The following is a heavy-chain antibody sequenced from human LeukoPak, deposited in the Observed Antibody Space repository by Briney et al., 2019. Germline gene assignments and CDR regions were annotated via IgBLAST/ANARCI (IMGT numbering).Heavy chain of an antibody. J-gene: IGHJ4*02. V-gene: IGHV3-23*01. Sequence: GGSLRLSCAASGFTFSSYAMNWIRQAPGRGLEWVSGISAGGDNAHYADSVKGRFTISRDNSKDTLFLQMNSLRAEDTAVYYCAKDTRAGGWGQGTLVTVSS. D-gene: IGHD1-26*01. CDR2: ISAGGDNA. CDR1: GFTFSSYA. CDR3: AKDTRAGG.